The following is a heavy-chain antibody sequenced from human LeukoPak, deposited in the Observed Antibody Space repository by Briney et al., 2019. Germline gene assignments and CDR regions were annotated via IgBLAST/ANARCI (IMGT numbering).Heavy chain of an antibody. V-gene: IGHV1-18*01. J-gene: IGHJ4*02. CDR3: AREELTRITIFGVAPDN. D-gene: IGHD3-3*01. Sequence: ASVKVSCKASGYTFTSYGISWVRQAPGQGLEWMGWISAYNGNTNYAQKLQGRVTMTTDTSTSTAYMELRSLRSDDTAVYYCAREELTRITIFGVAPDNWGQGTLVTVSS. CDR2: ISAYNGNT. CDR1: GYTFTSYG.